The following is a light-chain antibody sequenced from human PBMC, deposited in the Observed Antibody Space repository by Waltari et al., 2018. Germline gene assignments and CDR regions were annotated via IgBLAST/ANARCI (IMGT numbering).Light chain of an antibody. Sequence: DIVMTQSPDSLAVSLGERATINCKSSQSVSSNSHSKNYLAWYQQKPGQPPKLLIYWAATRESGVPDRFSGGGSGTDFTLTISSLQAEDVAVYYCQQYDSPPYAFGQGTKLEIK. V-gene: IGKV4-1*01. J-gene: IGKJ2*01. CDR1: QSVSSNSHSKNY. CDR3: QQYDSPPYA. CDR2: WAA.